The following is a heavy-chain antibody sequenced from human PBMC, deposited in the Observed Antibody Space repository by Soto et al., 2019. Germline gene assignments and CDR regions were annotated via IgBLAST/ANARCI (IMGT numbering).Heavy chain of an antibody. J-gene: IGHJ6*02. CDR1: GFTFSSYA. D-gene: IGHD2-2*02. Sequence: GGSLRLSCASSGFTFSSYAIIWVRQAPVKGLYCVSAISGSGDSTNYADSVKGRFTISRDNSKNTLYLQMNSLRAEDTAVYYCAKGYCSSTNCYTLYYYYGLDVWGQGTTVTVSS. CDR2: ISGSGDST. V-gene: IGHV3-23*01. CDR3: AKGYCSSTNCYTLYYYYGLDV.